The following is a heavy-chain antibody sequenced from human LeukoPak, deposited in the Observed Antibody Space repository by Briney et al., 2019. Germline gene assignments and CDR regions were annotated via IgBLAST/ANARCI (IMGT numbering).Heavy chain of an antibody. J-gene: IGHJ4*02. V-gene: IGHV3-7*01. CDR1: GFTFSSYW. CDR3: ARDLYDSSGYYYFDY. Sequence: GGSPRLSCAASGFTFSSYWMSWVRQAPGKGLEWVANIKQDGSEKYYVDSVKGRFTISRDNAKNSLYLQMNSLRAEDTAVYYCARDLYDSSGYYYFDYWGQGTLVTVSS. CDR2: IKQDGSEK. D-gene: IGHD3-22*01.